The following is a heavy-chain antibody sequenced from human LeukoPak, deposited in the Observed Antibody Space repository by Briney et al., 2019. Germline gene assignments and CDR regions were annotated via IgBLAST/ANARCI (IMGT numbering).Heavy chain of an antibody. CDR3: ARGDDSGYYDYFDY. Sequence: GALRLSCAASGFTVDSNYPSWVRQAPGKGLEWVSTIYTGGNTYYAASVKGRFTISRDFSKNTVFLHMNSLRAEDTAMYYCARGDDSGYYDYFDYWGQGALVTVSS. J-gene: IGHJ4*02. V-gene: IGHV3-53*01. CDR2: IYTGGNT. CDR1: GFTVDSNY. D-gene: IGHD3-22*01.